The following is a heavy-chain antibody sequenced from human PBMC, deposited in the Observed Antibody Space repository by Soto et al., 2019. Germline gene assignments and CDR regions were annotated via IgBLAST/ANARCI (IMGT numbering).Heavy chain of an antibody. Sequence: EVQLVESGGGLVRPGGSLRLSCAASGFNFIDAWMGWVRQAPGKGLEWVGRIRSKANGETTDYAAPVKGRFTISRDDSKDMLFLKMNSLNIEDTAVYYCKMSDGSNWGQGALVTVSS. V-gene: IGHV3-15*01. D-gene: IGHD6-25*01. J-gene: IGHJ4*02. CDR3: KMSDGSN. CDR2: IRSKANGETT. CDR1: GFNFIDAW.